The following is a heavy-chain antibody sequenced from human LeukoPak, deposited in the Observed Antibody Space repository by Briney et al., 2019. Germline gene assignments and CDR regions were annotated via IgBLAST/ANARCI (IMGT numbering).Heavy chain of an antibody. Sequence: SETLSLTCAVYGESSFSSYDWSWIRQTPGGALEWIGEINHSGYTNYNPSLKGRVTLSIDTSKNQFSLRLNSVTAADTAVYYCSGQVVGNDYWGQGTLVTVSS. CDR2: INHSGYT. CDR3: SGQVVGNDY. D-gene: IGHD3-22*01. V-gene: IGHV4-34*01. J-gene: IGHJ4*02. CDR1: GESSFSSYD.